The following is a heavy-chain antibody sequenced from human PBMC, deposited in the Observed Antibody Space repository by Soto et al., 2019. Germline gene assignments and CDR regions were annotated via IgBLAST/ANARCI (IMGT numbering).Heavy chain of an antibody. CDR1: GFTFSRYA. Sequence: EVQLLESGGGLVQPGGSLRLSCAASGFTFSRYAMSWVRQGPVKGLEGVAAIIGSGDNTFYADSVKGRFTISRDNSKNTLSLQMNTRIAEDTALYSCAKEYDSSRSFPDSWGQGTLVTVSS. V-gene: IGHV3-23*01. CDR3: AKEYDSSRSFPDS. D-gene: IGHD3-22*01. J-gene: IGHJ4*02. CDR2: IIGSGDNT.